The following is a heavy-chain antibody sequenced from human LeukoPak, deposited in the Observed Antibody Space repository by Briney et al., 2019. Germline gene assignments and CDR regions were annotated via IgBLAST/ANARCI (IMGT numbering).Heavy chain of an antibody. V-gene: IGHV3-23*01. CDR1: GFTFSSYA. J-gene: IGHJ6*02. CDR2: ISGSGGST. Sequence: GGSLRLSCAASGFTFSSYAMSWVRQAPGKGLEWVSAISGSGGSTYYADSVKGRFTISRDNSKNTLYLQMNSLRAEDTAVYYCARLWFGETTYYGMDVWGQGTTVTVSS. CDR3: ARLWFGETTYYGMDV. D-gene: IGHD3-10*01.